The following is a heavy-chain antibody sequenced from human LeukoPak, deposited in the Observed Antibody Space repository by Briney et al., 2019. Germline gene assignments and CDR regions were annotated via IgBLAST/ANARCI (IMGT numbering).Heavy chain of an antibody. J-gene: IGHJ4*02. CDR2: VSYDGSNQ. CDR1: AFAFSSHF. V-gene: IGHV3-30*04. CDR3: ARGPTYQHSSGHDFDY. Sequence: GKSLRLSCAASAFAFSSHFMHWVRQAPGKGLEWVTSVSYDGSNQYYADSVKGRFTVSKDNSKNTLFLQVNSLRTEDTAVYYCARGPTYQHSSGHDFDYWGQGTLVTVSS. D-gene: IGHD3-22*01.